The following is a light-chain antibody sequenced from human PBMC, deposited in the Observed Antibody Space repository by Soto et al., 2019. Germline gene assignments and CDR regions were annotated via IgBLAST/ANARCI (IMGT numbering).Light chain of an antibody. CDR3: QQYNSYSPT. CDR1: QSVATN. CDR2: GAS. V-gene: IGKV3-15*01. J-gene: IGKJ1*01. Sequence: IVLTQSPGTLSLSPGERATLSCRASQSVATNLAWYQQRPGQAPRLLIYGASKRAVGLPARFSGSGSGTDFTLTISSLQSEDSATYYCQQYNSYSPTFGQGTKVDIK.